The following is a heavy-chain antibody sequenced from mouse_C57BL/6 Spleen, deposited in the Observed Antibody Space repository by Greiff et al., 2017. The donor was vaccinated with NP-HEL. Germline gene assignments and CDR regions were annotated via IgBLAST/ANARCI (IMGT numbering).Heavy chain of an antibody. V-gene: IGHV1-9*01. D-gene: IGHD2-2*01. CDR3: ARSLMVTTTGYYFDY. CDR2: ILPGSGST. J-gene: IGHJ2*01. Sequence: QVQLQQSGAELMKPGASVKLSCKATGYTFTGYWIEWVKQRPGHGLEWIGEILPGSGSTNYNEKFKGKATFTADTSSNTAYMQLSSLTTEDSAIYYGARSLMVTTTGYYFDYWGQGTTLTVSS. CDR1: GYTFTGYW.